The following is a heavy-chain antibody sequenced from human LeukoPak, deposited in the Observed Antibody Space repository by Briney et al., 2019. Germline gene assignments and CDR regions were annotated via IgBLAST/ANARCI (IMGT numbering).Heavy chain of an antibody. CDR3: AREIWFGELLLTYYFDY. J-gene: IGHJ4*02. CDR2: ISYDGSNK. V-gene: IGHV3-30-3*01. Sequence: PGGSLRLSCAASGFTFSSYAMHWVRQAPGKGLEWVAGISYDGSNKYYADSVKGRFTISRDNSKNTLYLQMNSLRAEDTAVYYCAREIWFGELLLTYYFDYWGQGTLVTVSS. CDR1: GFTFSSYA. D-gene: IGHD3-10*01.